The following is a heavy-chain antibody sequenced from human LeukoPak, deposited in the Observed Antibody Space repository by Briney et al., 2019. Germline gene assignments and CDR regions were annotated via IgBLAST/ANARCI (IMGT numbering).Heavy chain of an antibody. V-gene: IGHV3-23*01. CDR2: ISGSGGST. J-gene: IGHJ4*02. CDR3: AKDRPQWELPEPFDY. Sequence: GGSLRLSCAASGFTFSSDAMSWVRQAPGKGLEWVSAISGSGGSTYYADSVKGRFTISRDNSKNTLYLQMNSLRAEDTAVYYCAKDRPQWELPEPFDYWGQGTLVTVSS. D-gene: IGHD1-26*01. CDR1: GFTFSSDA.